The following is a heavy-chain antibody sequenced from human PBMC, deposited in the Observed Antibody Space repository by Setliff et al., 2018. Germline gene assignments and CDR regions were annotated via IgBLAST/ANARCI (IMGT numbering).Heavy chain of an antibody. Sequence: SETLSLTCTVSGGSISSSSYYWGWTRQPPGKGLQWIGIIYYSGSTYYNPSLKSRVTISVDTSKNQFSLKLSSVTAADTAVYYCARQQQLVIGSTAYYYYGMDVWGQGTTVTVS. V-gene: IGHV4-39*07. CDR3: ARQQQLVIGSTAYYYYGMDV. J-gene: IGHJ6*02. CDR1: GGSISSSSYY. CDR2: IYYSGST. D-gene: IGHD6-13*01.